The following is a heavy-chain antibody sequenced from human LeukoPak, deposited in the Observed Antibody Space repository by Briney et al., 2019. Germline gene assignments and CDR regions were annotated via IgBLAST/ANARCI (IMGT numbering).Heavy chain of an antibody. J-gene: IGHJ6*03. Sequence: ASVKVSCKASGYTFTGYYIHWVRQAPGQGLEWMGWINPNSGDTNYAQKFQGEVTMTTDTSTSTAYMELRSLRSDDTAVYYCARVAGYMDVWGKGTTVTVSS. CDR1: GYTFTGYY. CDR2: INPNSGDT. V-gene: IGHV1-2*02. CDR3: ARVAGYMDV.